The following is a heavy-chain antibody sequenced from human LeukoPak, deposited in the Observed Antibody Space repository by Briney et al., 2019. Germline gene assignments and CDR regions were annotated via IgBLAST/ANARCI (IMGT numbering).Heavy chain of an antibody. J-gene: IGHJ4*02. CDR2: ISAYNGNT. Sequence: ASVKVSCKASGYTFTSYGISWVRQAPGQGLEWMGWISAYNGNTNYAQKLQGRVTMTRDTATSTVYMELSSLRSEDTAVYYCASPRRDGYNSFDYWGQGTLVTVSS. CDR1: GYTFTSYG. V-gene: IGHV1-18*01. CDR3: ASPRRDGYNSFDY. D-gene: IGHD5-24*01.